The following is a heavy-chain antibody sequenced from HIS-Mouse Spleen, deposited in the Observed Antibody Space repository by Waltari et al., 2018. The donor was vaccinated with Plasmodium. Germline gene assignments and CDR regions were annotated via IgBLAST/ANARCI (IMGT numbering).Heavy chain of an antibody. CDR2: IGTAGDT. CDR3: ARGRWNHAFDI. CDR1: GFTCISYA. V-gene: IGHV3-13*01. D-gene: IGHD1-1*01. Sequence: EVQLVESGGGLVQPGGSLRRSCAASGFTCISYALHWVRQATGKCLDWVSAIGTAGDTYYPGYVKGRFTISRENAKNSLYLQMNSLRAGDTAVYYCARGRWNHAFDIWGQGTMVTVSS. J-gene: IGHJ3*02.